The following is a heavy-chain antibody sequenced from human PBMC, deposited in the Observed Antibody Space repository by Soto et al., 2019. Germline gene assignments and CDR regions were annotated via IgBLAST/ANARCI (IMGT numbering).Heavy chain of an antibody. Sequence: ASVKVSCKASGFTFTSSAVQWVRQARGQRLEWIGWIVVGSGNTNYAQKFQERVTITRDMSTSTAYMELSSLRSEDTAVYYCAADLVVATIEPSLAIDFRGPGPLVTLSS. CDR2: IVVGSGNT. J-gene: IGHJ4*02. D-gene: IGHD5-12*01. CDR3: AADLVVATIEPSLAIDF. V-gene: IGHV1-58*01. CDR1: GFTFTSSA.